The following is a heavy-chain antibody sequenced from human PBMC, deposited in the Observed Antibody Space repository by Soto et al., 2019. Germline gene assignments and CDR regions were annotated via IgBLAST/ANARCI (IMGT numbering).Heavy chain of an antibody. D-gene: IGHD6-19*01. CDR1: GGSVSSGSYY. J-gene: IGHJ3*02. V-gene: IGHV4-61*01. Sequence: PSETLSLTCTVSGGSVSSGSYYWSWIRQPPGKGLEWIGYIYYSGRTNYNPSIKSRVTISVDTSKNKFYLKLRSVTDADTAVYYCARDGGYSSVENAFDIWGQGTMVT. CDR2: IYYSGRT. CDR3: ARDGGYSSVENAFDI.